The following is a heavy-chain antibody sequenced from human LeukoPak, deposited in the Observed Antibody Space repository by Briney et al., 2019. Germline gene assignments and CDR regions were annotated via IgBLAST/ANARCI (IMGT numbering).Heavy chain of an antibody. D-gene: IGHD4-23*01. Sequence: GGSLRLSCAASGFTFSSYDMNWVRQAPGKGLEWVSSISTSSTYMYCTDSLKGRFTISRDNARNSLFLQMNSLRAEDTAVYYCARFDGGSGYGMDVWGRGTTVTVSS. CDR3: ARFDGGSGYGMDV. CDR1: GFTFSSYD. V-gene: IGHV3-21*01. CDR2: ISTSSTYM. J-gene: IGHJ6*02.